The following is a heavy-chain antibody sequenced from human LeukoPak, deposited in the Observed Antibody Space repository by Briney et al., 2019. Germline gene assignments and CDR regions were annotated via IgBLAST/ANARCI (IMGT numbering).Heavy chain of an antibody. D-gene: IGHD3-10*01. CDR3: AKDPTMVRGVTDY. J-gene: IGHJ4*02. CDR2: ISPGGGTT. CDR1: GFAFGSEA. Sequence: PGGSLRLSCAVSGFAFGSEAMSWVRQSPARGLEWVASISPGGGTTYYADYVKGRFTISRDNSNNSLFVQMNSLRAEDTAVYYCAKDPTMVRGVTDYWGQGTLVTVSS. V-gene: IGHV3-23*01.